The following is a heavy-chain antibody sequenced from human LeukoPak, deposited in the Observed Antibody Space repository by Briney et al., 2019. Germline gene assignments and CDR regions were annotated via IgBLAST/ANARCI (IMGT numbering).Heavy chain of an antibody. CDR2: INHSGST. CDR3: ARWIAVAGTFSAFDI. J-gene: IGHJ3*02. V-gene: IGHV4-34*01. CDR1: GGSFSGYY. Sequence: SETLSLTCAVYGGSFSGYYWSWIRQPPGKGLEWIGEINHSGSTNYNPSLKSRVTISVDTSKNQFSLKLSSVTAADTAVYYCARWIAVAGTFSAFDIWGQGTMVTVSS. D-gene: IGHD6-19*01.